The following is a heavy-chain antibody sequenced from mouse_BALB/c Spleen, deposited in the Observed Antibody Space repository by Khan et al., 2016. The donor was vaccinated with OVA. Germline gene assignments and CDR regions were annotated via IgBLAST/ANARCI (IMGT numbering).Heavy chain of an antibody. CDR2: IDPANGDT. CDR1: GFNIKDTY. D-gene: IGHD2-1*01. J-gene: IGHJ3*01. V-gene: IGHV14-3*02. CDR3: ATLYGKPFAF. Sequence: VQLKESGAELVKPGASVKLSCTGSGFNIKDTYMHWMNQRPEQGLEWIGRIDPANGDTKYGPKFQDKATLTADTSSNTAYLQLSSLTSEDTAVYFCATLYGKPFAFWGQGTLVSVS.